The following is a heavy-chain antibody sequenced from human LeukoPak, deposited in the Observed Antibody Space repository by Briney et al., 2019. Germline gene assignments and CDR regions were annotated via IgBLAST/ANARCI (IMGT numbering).Heavy chain of an antibody. CDR2: ISSSSSYI. CDR1: GFXFSSYS. V-gene: IGHV3-21*01. Sequence: GGSLRLSCAASGFXFSSYSINWVRQAPGKGLEWVSSISSSSSYIYYADSVKGRFTISRDNAKNSLYLQMNSLRAEDTAVYYCARDRGWWFDPWGQGTLVTVSS. J-gene: IGHJ5*02. CDR3: ARDRGWWFDP. D-gene: IGHD2-15*01.